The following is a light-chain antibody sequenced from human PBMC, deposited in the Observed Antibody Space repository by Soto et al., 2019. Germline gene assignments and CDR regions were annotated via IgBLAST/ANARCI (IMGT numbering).Light chain of an antibody. CDR1: QRITTY. CDR3: QQTYSTPYT. J-gene: IGKJ2*01. Sequence: IQMTQSPSSLSASVGDRVTITCRASQRITTYLNWYQQKPGNAPKLLITTSGTLQRGVPSRFSGSGSATDFTLTIISLQREDFATYFCQQTYSTPYTFGQGTKLEMK. CDR2: TSG. V-gene: IGKV1-39*01.